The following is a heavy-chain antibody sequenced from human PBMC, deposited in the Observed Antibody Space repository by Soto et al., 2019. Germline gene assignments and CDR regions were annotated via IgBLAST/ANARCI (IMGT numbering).Heavy chain of an antibody. CDR1: GFTFSNAW. Sequence: PGGSLRLSCAASGFTFSNAWMSWVRQAPGKGLEWVGRIKSKTDGGTTDYAAPVKGRFTISRDDSKNTLYLQMNSLKTEGTAVYYCTTDYFIPERVAWLYNAFDIWGQGTMVTVSS. CDR2: IKSKTDGGTT. J-gene: IGHJ3*02. CDR3: TTDYFIPERVAWLYNAFDI. D-gene: IGHD3-9*01. V-gene: IGHV3-15*01.